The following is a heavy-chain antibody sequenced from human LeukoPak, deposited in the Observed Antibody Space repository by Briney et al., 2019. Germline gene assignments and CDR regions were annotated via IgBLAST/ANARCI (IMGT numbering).Heavy chain of an antibody. CDR2: IYSGGST. J-gene: IGHJ6*02. V-gene: IGHV3-53*01. CDR1: GFTVSSNY. Sequence: GGSLRLSCAASGFTVSSNYMSWVRQAPGKGLEWVSVIYSGGSTYYADSVKGRFTISRDNSKNTLYLQMNSLRAEDTAVYYCARDAPYSGSYPYYYYYGMDVWGQGTTVTVSS. D-gene: IGHD1-26*01. CDR3: ARDAPYSGSYPYYYYYGMDV.